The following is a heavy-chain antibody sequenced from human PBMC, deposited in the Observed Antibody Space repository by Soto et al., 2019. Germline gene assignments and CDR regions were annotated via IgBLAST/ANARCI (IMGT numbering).Heavy chain of an antibody. CDR1: GFTFSSYG. D-gene: IGHD3-10*01. CDR2: IWYDGSNK. V-gene: IGHV3-33*01. Sequence: GGSLRLSCAASGFTFSSYGMHWVRQAPGKGLEWVAVIWYDGSNKYYADSVKGRSTISRDNSKNTLYLQMNSLRAEDTAVYYCARDEPYGSGNDYWGQGTLVTVSS. J-gene: IGHJ4*02. CDR3: ARDEPYGSGNDY.